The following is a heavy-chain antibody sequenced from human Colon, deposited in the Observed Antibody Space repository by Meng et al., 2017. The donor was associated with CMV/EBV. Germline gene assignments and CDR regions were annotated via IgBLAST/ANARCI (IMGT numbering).Heavy chain of an antibody. CDR2: IFHTGST. D-gene: IGHD4-11*01. CDR1: GGSVSSGNHY. J-gene: IGHJ5*02. Sequence: SETLSLTCTVSGGSVSSGNHYWNWIRQAPGKGLEWIGYIFHTGSTNYNPSLKSRVTISIDTSKNQFSLKVNSMTPADTAVYYCVRDSELLPIGSNQRYSWFDPWGQGTLVTVSS. CDR3: VRDSELLPIGSNQRYSWFDP. V-gene: IGHV4-61*01.